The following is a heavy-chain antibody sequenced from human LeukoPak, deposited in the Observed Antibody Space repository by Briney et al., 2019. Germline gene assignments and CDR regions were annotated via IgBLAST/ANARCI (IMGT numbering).Heavy chain of an antibody. CDR1: GYTFTGYY. D-gene: IGHD4-23*01. Sequence: ASVKVSCKASGYTFTGYYMHWVRQAPGQGLEWMGWINPNSGGTNYAQKFQGRVTMTRDTSISTAYMELSRLRSDDTAVYYCARDPPTESYGGNSSDDYWGQGTLVTVSS. CDR2: INPNSGGT. CDR3: ARDPPTESYGGNSSDDY. V-gene: IGHV1-2*02. J-gene: IGHJ4*02.